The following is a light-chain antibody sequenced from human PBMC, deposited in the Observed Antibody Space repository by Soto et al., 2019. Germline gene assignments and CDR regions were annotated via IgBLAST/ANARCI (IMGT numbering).Light chain of an antibody. CDR1: SNEVGGYNY. J-gene: IGLJ1*01. Sequence: SLLTQPASVSGFPGRSITISCTGNSNEVGGYNYVSWYQQYPGKAPQLMVFDVNDRPSGVSYRFSGSKSGNTASLTISGLQAEDEAHYYCSSYSTTSFFVFGTGTKVTVL. CDR2: DVN. CDR3: SSYSTTSFFV. V-gene: IGLV2-14*01.